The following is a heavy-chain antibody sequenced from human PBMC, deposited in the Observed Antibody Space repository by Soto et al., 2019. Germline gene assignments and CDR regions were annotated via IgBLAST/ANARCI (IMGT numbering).Heavy chain of an antibody. CDR3: ARNYHCSSTSCYRYYYYGMDV. CDR1: GGTFSSYA. J-gene: IGHJ6*02. D-gene: IGHD2-2*02. V-gene: IGHV1-69*01. CDR2: IIPIFGTA. Sequence: QVQLVQSGAEVKKPGSSVKVSCKASGGTFSSYAISWVRQAPGQGLEWMGGIIPIFGTANYAQKFQGRVRITADESTSTAYMELSSLRSEDTAVYYCARNYHCSSTSCYRYYYYGMDVWGQGTTVTVSS.